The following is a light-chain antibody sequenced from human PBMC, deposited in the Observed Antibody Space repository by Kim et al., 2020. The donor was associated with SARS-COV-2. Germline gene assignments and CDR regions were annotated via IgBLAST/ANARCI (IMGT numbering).Light chain of an antibody. CDR1: SGHSSYA. Sequence: ASVKLTCTTSSGHSSYAIEWHQQQPEKGPRYLMKLNSDGSHSKGDGIPDRFSGSSSGAERYLTISSLQSEDEADYYCQTWGTGIVVFGGGTQLTVL. CDR3: QTWGTGIVV. J-gene: IGLJ2*01. V-gene: IGLV4-69*01. CDR2: LNSDGSH.